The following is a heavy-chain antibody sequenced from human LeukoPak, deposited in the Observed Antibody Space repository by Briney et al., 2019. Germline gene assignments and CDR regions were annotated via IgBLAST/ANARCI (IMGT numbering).Heavy chain of an antibody. Sequence: SETLSLTCTVSGGSISRYYWSWIRQPPGKGLEWIGYIYYSGSTNYNPSLKSRVTISVDTSKNQFSLKLSSVTAADTAVYYCARHTVTATFDYWGQGTLVTVSS. CDR3: ARHTVTATFDY. CDR1: GGSISRYY. D-gene: IGHD2-21*02. J-gene: IGHJ4*02. CDR2: IYYSGST. V-gene: IGHV4-59*08.